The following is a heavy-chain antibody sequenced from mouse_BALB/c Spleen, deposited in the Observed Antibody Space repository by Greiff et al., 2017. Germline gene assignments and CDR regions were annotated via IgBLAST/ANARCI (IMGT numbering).Heavy chain of an antibody. V-gene: IGHV5-6-5*01. CDR3: ARQLYYDYDDAMDY. D-gene: IGHD2-4*01. Sequence: EVQLVESGGGLVKPGGSLKLSCAASGFTFSSYAMSWVRQTPEKRLEWVASISSGGSTYYPDSVKGRFTISRDNARNILYLQMSSLRSEDTAMYYCARQLYYDYDDAMDYWGQGTSVTVSS. CDR2: ISSGGST. CDR1: GFTFSSYA. J-gene: IGHJ4*01.